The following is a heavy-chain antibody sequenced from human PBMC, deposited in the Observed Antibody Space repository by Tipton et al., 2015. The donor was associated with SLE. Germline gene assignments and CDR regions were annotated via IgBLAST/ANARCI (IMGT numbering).Heavy chain of an antibody. Sequence: TLSLPCNVSGASLRSSSYYWGWIRQPPGKGLEWIGSIYYSGNTYYNPSLKSRVTLAVDTSRNQFSLRVRSVTAADTAVYYWARAGGTMTTGLFDYWGQGTLVTVSS. D-gene: IGHD4-11*01. J-gene: IGHJ4*02. CDR2: IYYSGNT. CDR1: GASLRSSSYY. V-gene: IGHV4-39*07. CDR3: ARAGGTMTTGLFDY.